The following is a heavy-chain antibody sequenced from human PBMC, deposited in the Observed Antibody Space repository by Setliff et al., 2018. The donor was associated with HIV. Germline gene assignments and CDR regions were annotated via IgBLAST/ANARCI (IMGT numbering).Heavy chain of an antibody. Sequence: ASVKVSCKASGGTFSTYGISWVRQAPGQGLEWMGGISPIIGNANYAQKFQGRITITADKSTSTAYMELSSLRSEDTAVYYCARDLGSGRRWFDPWGQGTMVTVSS. CDR3: ARDLGSGRRWFDP. CDR1: GGTFSTYG. V-gene: IGHV1-69*10. J-gene: IGHJ5*02. D-gene: IGHD3-10*01. CDR2: ISPIIGNA.